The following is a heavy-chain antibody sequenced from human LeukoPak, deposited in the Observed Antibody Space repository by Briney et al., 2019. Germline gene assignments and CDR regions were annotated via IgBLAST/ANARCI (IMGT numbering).Heavy chain of an antibody. CDR2: IYYTGST. CDR1: GGSISSYY. J-gene: IGHJ4*02. CDR3: ARWGSIAVARFGY. V-gene: IGHV4-59*01. D-gene: IGHD6-6*01. Sequence: SDTLSLTCTVSGGSISSYYWSWIRQPPGKGLEWIGYIYYTGSTNYNPSLTSRVNISVDTSKNQFSLNLTSVTAADTAVYYCARWGSIAVARFGYWGQGTLVTVSS.